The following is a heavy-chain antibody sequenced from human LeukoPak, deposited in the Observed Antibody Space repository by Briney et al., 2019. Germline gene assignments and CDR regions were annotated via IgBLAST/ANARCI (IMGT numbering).Heavy chain of an antibody. D-gene: IGHD3-22*01. CDR2: ISSSGSTI. CDR3: ARVRYYDSSGSTNYYYYGMDV. CDR1: GFTFSDYY. Sequence: PGGSLRLSCAASGFTFSDYYMSWIRQAPGKGLEWVSYISSSGSTIYYADSVKGRFTISRDNAKNSLYLQMNSLRAEDTAVYYCARVRYYDSSGSTNYYYYGMDVWGQGTTVTVSS. V-gene: IGHV3-11*01. J-gene: IGHJ6*02.